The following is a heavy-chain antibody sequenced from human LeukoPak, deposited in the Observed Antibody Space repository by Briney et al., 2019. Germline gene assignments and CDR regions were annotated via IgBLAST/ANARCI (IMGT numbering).Heavy chain of an antibody. CDR3: AREPRDGYNRLDY. CDR2: IYSSGST. Sequence: SETLSLTCSVSGASISSGSNYWGWIRQPPGKTLEWIGSIYSSGSTYYNPSLKSRVTISVDTSNNQFSLKLSSVTAADTAVYYCAREPRDGYNRLDYWGQGTLVTVSS. D-gene: IGHD5-24*01. CDR1: GASISSGSNY. J-gene: IGHJ4*02. V-gene: IGHV4-39*07.